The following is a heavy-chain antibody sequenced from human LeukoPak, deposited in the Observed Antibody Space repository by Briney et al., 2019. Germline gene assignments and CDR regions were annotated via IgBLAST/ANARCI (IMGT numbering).Heavy chain of an antibody. J-gene: IGHJ4*02. CDR3: ARNLVVAARTYYFDY. Sequence: ASVKVSCKASGYTFTSYYMHWVRQAPGQGLEGMGIINPSGGSTSYAQKFQGRVTMTRDTSTSTVYMELSSLSSEDTAVYYCARNLVVAARTYYFDYWGQGTLVTVSS. D-gene: IGHD2-15*01. V-gene: IGHV1-46*01. CDR1: GYTFTSYY. CDR2: INPSGGST.